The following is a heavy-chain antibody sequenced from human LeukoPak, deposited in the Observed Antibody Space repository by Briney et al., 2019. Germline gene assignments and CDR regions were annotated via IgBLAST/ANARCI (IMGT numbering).Heavy chain of an antibody. CDR2: MNPNSGNT. J-gene: IGHJ6*02. D-gene: IGHD2-2*01. V-gene: IGHV1-8*01. CDR3: ARFPFCSSTSCTKIFYYYYGMDV. Sequence: ASVKVSCKASGYTFTSYDINWVRQATGQGLEWMGWMNPNSGNTGYAQKFQGRVTMTRNTSISTAYMELSSLRSEDTAVYYCARFPFCSSTSCTKIFYYYYGMDVWGQGTTVTASS. CDR1: GYTFTSYD.